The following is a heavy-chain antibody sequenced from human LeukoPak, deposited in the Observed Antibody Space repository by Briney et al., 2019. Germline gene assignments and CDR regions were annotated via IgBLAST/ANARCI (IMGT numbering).Heavy chain of an antibody. J-gene: IGHJ4*02. Sequence: SGGSLRLSCAASGFTFSSYGMSWVRQAPGKGLEWVSAISGSGGSTYYADSVKGRFTISRDNSKNTLYLQMNSLRAEDTAVYYCARFEGDPFDYWGQGTLVTVSS. CDR1: GFTFSSYG. D-gene: IGHD2-21*02. CDR3: ARFEGDPFDY. V-gene: IGHV3-23*01. CDR2: ISGSGGST.